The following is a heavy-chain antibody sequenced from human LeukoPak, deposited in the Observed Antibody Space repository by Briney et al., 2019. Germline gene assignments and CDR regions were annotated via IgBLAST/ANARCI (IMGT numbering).Heavy chain of an antibody. Sequence: RSLRLSCAASGFTFSSYGMHWVRQAPGKGLEWVAVIWYDGSNKYYADSVKGRFTISRDNSKNTLYLQMNSLRAEDTAVYYCARDRALLRYFDWSSHNWFDPWGQGTLVTVSS. V-gene: IGHV3-33*01. J-gene: IGHJ5*02. CDR2: IWYDGSNK. D-gene: IGHD3-9*01. CDR1: GFTFSSYG. CDR3: ARDRALLRYFDWSSHNWFDP.